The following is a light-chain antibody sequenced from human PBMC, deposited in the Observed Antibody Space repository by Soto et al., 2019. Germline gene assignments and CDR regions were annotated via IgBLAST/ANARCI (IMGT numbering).Light chain of an antibody. CDR2: QAC. J-gene: IGKJ1*01. V-gene: IGKV1-5*03. CDR1: QSISSW. CDR3: QQYDLYPWT. Sequence: DIQMTQSPSTLSASVGDRVTITCRASQSISSWLAWYQQKPGKAPKLLIYQACSLESGVPSRFSGSGSGTEFTLTISSLQPDDFATYYCQQYDLYPWTFGQGTKVEI.